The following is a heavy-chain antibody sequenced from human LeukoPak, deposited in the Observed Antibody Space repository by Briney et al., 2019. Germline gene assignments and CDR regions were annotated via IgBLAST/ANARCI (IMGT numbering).Heavy chain of an antibody. CDR1: GYKFSTYW. CDR2: IYPDDSDT. CDR3: ARPNTTSYYDSRGFDGFDV. Sequence: GESLKTSGKGSGYKFSTYWSAWVRQMPGRGLEWMGIIYPDDSDTRYSPSFQGQVTISADKSVSTAYLQWSSLKASDTAIYYCARPNTTSYYDSRGFDGFDVWGQGTMVTVSS. D-gene: IGHD3-22*01. V-gene: IGHV5-51*01. J-gene: IGHJ3*01.